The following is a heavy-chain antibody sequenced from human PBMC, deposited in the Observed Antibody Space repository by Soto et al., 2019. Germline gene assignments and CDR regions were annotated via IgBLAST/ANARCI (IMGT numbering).Heavy chain of an antibody. J-gene: IGHJ6*02. Sequence: QVQLQESGPGLVKPSQTLSLTCTVSGGSISSGGYYWSWIRQHPGKGLEWIGYIYYSGSTYYNPSLKSRVTIPVDTSKNQFSLKLSSVTAADTAVYYCARDYKYCSSTSCYYYYYYGMDVWGQGTTVTVSS. CDR2: IYYSGST. CDR1: GGSISSGGYY. CDR3: ARDYKYCSSTSCYYYYYYGMDV. D-gene: IGHD2-2*01. V-gene: IGHV4-31*03.